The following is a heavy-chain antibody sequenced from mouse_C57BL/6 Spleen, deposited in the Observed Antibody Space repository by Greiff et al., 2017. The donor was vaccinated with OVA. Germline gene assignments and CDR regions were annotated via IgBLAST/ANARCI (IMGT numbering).Heavy chain of an antibody. J-gene: IGHJ3*01. D-gene: IGHD2-5*01. CDR2: INPSNGGT. V-gene: IGHV1-53*01. CDR1: GYTFTSYW. Sequence: QVHVKQPGTELVKPGASVKLSCKASGYTFTSYWMHWVKQRPGQGLEWIGNINPSNGGTNYNEKFKSKATLTVDKSSSTAYMQLSSLTSEDSAVYYCARWDYSNSFAYWGQGTLVTVSA. CDR3: ARWDYSNSFAY.